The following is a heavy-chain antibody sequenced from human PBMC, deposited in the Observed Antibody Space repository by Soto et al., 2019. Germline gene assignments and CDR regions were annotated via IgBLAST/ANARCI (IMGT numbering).Heavy chain of an antibody. CDR1: GGTFSSYR. Sequence: GASLKGSWKAAGGTFSSYRINWGRQAPGQGLEWVGGIVPIYRTADYAQKFQGRVTITADESARTSYMELRSLKSQDTAVYYCVRDSGAKLSSSWGQPPLVTVSS. J-gene: IGHJ4*02. CDR2: IVPIYRTA. V-gene: IGHV1-69*13. CDR3: VRDSGAKLSSS. D-gene: IGHD6-13*01.